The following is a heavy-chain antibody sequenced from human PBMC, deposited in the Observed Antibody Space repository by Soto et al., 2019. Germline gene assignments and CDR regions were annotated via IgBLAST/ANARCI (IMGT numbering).Heavy chain of an antibody. V-gene: IGHV1-46*01. CDR2: INPSGGST. CDR3: ARAGVRQLLRDAWFDP. D-gene: IGHD2-2*01. J-gene: IGHJ5*02. Sequence: ASVKFSCKASGYTFTSYYMHWVRQAPGQGLEWMGIINPSGGSTSYAQKFQGRVTMTRDTSTSTVYMELSSLRSEDTAVYYCARAGVRQLLRDAWFDPWGQGTLVTVSS. CDR1: GYTFTSYY.